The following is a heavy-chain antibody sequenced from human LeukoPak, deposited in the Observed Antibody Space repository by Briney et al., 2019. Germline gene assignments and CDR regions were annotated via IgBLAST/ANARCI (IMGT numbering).Heavy chain of an antibody. Sequence: GGSLRLSCAASGFTFSSYSMSWVRQAPGKGLEWVSYISSSSSTIYYADSVKGRFTISRDNAKNSLYLQMNSLRAEDTAVYYCARDYIVVVVDSGMDVWGQGTTVTVSS. V-gene: IGHV3-48*04. D-gene: IGHD2-15*01. J-gene: IGHJ6*02. CDR1: GFTFSSYS. CDR2: ISSSSSTI. CDR3: ARDYIVVVVDSGMDV.